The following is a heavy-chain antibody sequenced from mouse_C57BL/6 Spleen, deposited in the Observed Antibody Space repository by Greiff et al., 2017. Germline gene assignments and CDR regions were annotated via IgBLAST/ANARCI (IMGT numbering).Heavy chain of an antibody. V-gene: IGHV5-12*01. J-gene: IGHJ1*03. CDR3: ARQGLGYWYFDV. CDR1: GFTFSDYY. Sequence: DVHLVESGGGLVQPGGSLKLSCAASGFTFSDYYMYWVRQTPEKRLEWVAYISNGGGSTYYPDTVKGRFTISRDNAKNTLYLQMSRLKSEDTAMYYCARQGLGYWYFDVWGTGTTVTVAS. CDR2: ISNGGGST.